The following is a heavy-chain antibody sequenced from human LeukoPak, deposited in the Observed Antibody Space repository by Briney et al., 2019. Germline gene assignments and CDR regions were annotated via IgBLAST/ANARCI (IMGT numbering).Heavy chain of an antibody. CDR1: GGSISSGGYY. CDR3: ARRRFGTIFGVVKWYYFDN. CDR2: IYHSGST. J-gene: IGHJ4*02. V-gene: IGHV4-30-2*01. D-gene: IGHD3-3*01. Sequence: PSETLSLTCTVSGGSISSGGYYWSWPGQPPGKGVEWIVYIYHSGSTHYNPSLKSRATISVDRSKSQFSLKLSSVTASDTAVYYCARRRFGTIFGVVKWYYFDNWGQGTLVTVSS.